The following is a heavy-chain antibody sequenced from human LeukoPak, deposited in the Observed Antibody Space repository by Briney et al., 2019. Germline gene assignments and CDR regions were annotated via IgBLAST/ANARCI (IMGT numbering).Heavy chain of an antibody. CDR3: ARDKGGPLDI. V-gene: IGHV4-31*03. D-gene: IGHD6-25*01. J-gene: IGHJ3*02. CDR1: GGSISSGGYY. Sequence: SETLSLTCTVSGGSISSGGYYWSWIRQHPGTGLEWIGYIYYSGSTYYNPSLKSRVTISVDTSKNQFSLKLSSVTAADTAVYYCARDKGGPLDIWGQGTMVTVSS. CDR2: IYYSGST.